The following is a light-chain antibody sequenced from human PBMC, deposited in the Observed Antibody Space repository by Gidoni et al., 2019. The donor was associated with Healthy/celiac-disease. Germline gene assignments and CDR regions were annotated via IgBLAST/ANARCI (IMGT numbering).Light chain of an antibody. CDR2: AAS. V-gene: IGKV1-39*01. CDR1: QSMSSY. CDR3: QQSYSTPGT. J-gene: IGKJ1*01. Sequence: DIQMTQSPSSLSASVGDRVTITCRASQSMSSYLNWYQQKPGKAPKLLIYAASSLQSGVPSRFSGSGSGTDFTLTISSLQPEDFATYYCQQSYSTPGTFGQWTKVEIK.